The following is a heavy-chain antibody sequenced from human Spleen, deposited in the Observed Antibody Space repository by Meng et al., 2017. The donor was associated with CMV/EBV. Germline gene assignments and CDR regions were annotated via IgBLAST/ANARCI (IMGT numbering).Heavy chain of an antibody. CDR1: GYTFTSYG. CDR3: VRDGFGVINPY. D-gene: IGHD3-3*01. Sequence: SCTASGYTFTSYGLGWVRQAPGQGLEWMEYISGSNGKTNYAQKVQGRVTMNTDTSTTTTYMELRSLRSDDTAIYYCVRDGFGVINPYWGQGTLVTVSS. CDR2: ISGSNGKT. V-gene: IGHV1-18*01. J-gene: IGHJ4*02.